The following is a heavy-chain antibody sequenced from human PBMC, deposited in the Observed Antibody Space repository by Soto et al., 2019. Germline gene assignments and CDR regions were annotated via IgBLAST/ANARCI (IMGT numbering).Heavy chain of an antibody. CDR2: VSTSGGST. CDR1: GFTFSSYV. CDR3: AEKAGYSGYDPFDY. Sequence: HPVGSLRLSCAASGFTFSSYVMSWVRQAPGKGLEWVSAVSTSGGSTFYAGSVKGRFAISRDNSKNTLYLQMNSLRAEDTAVYYCAEKAGYSGYDPFDYWGQGTLVTVSS. V-gene: IGHV3-23*01. D-gene: IGHD5-12*01. J-gene: IGHJ4*02.